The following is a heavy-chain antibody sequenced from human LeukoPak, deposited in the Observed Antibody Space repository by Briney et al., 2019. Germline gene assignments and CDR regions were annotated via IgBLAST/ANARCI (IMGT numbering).Heavy chain of an antibody. J-gene: IGHJ4*02. D-gene: IGHD4-4*01. CDR1: GFTFSSYW. V-gene: IGHV3-7*01. CDR2: IKQDGSEK. CDR3: ARAPLYSNYDFDY. Sequence: PGGSLRLSCAASGFTFSSYWMSWVRQAPGKGLEWVANIKQDGSEKYYVDSVKGRFTISRDNAKNSLYLQMNSLRDEDTAVYYCARAPLYSNYDFDYWGQGTLVTVSS.